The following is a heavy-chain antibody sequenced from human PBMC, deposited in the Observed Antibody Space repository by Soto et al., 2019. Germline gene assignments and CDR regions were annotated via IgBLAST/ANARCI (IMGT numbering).Heavy chain of an antibody. D-gene: IGHD6-13*01. Sequence: EVQLVESGGGLVQPGGSLRLSCAASGFTFSSYEMNWVRQAPGKGLEWVSYISSSGSTIYYADSVKGRFTISRDNAKNSLYLQLNSLRAEDTAVYYCARDLAAAGPEDAFDISGQGTMVTASS. CDR1: GFTFSSYE. CDR2: ISSSGSTI. CDR3: ARDLAAAGPEDAFDI. J-gene: IGHJ3*02. V-gene: IGHV3-48*03.